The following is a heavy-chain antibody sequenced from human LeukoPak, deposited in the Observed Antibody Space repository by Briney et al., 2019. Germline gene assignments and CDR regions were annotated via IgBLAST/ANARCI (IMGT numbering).Heavy chain of an antibody. V-gene: IGHV3-30*04. Sequence: GRSLRLSCAASGFTFNSYAIHWVRQAPGKGLEWVAVISYDGSNKYYADSVKGRFTISRDNSKNTLYLQLNSLRPEGTAVHYCARDQLAYSGYDTLFDYWGQGTLVTVSS. CDR3: ARDQLAYSGYDTLFDY. D-gene: IGHD5-12*01. J-gene: IGHJ4*02. CDR1: GFTFNSYA. CDR2: ISYDGSNK.